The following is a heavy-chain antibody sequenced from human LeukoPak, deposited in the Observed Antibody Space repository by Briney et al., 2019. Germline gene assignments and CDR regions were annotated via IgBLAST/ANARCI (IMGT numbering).Heavy chain of an antibody. V-gene: IGHV3-74*01. CDR1: GFTFSSYW. CDR3: ARGGARYLDY. D-gene: IGHD1-1*01. Sequence: GGSLRLSCAASGFTFSSYWMHWVRQAPGKGLVWVSRIYSDGSGTRYADSVQGRFTISRDNDNNTLYLQMNSLRAEDTAAYYCARGGARYLDYWGQGSQVTVSS. CDR2: IYSDGSGT. J-gene: IGHJ4*02.